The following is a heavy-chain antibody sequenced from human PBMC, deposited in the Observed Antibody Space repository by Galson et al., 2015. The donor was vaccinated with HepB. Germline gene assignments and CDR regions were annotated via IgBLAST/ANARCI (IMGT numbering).Heavy chain of an antibody. V-gene: IGHV3-30*03. CDR1: GFTFSSYG. D-gene: IGHD6-6*01. Sequence: LRLSCAASGFTFSSYGMHWVRQAPGKGLEWVAVISYDGSNKYYADSVKGRFTISRDNSKNTLYLQMNSLRAEDTAVYYCARGGSIAARPDAFDIWGQGTMVTVSS. CDR2: ISYDGSNK. J-gene: IGHJ3*02. CDR3: ARGGSIAARPDAFDI.